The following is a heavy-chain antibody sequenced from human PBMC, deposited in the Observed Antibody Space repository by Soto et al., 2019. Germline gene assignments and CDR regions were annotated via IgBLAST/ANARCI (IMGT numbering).Heavy chain of an antibody. V-gene: IGHV1-3*01. Sequence: ASVKVSCKASGYTFTSYSMHWVRQAPGQRLEWMGWINAGNGNTKYSQKFQGRVTITRDTSASTAYMELSSLRSEDTAVYYCARVPAYYYDSSGYYPFDYWGQGTLVTVSS. CDR2: INAGNGNT. CDR3: ARVPAYYYDSSGYYPFDY. D-gene: IGHD3-22*01. CDR1: GYTFTSYS. J-gene: IGHJ4*02.